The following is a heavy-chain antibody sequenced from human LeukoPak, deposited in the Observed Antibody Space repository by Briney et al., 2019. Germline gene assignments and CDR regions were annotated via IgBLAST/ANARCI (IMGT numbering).Heavy chain of an antibody. CDR3: ARRGNWNYGMDV. D-gene: IGHD1-20*01. CDR1: GGPISSGGYY. V-gene: IGHV4-31*03. J-gene: IGHJ6*02. Sequence: SEALSLTGTVSGGPISSGGYYWSWIRQPPGKGLEWIGYIYYSGSTYYNPSLKSRVPISVDTSKNQFSLKLSSVTAADTAVYYCARRGNWNYGMDVWGQGTTVTVSS. CDR2: IYYSGST.